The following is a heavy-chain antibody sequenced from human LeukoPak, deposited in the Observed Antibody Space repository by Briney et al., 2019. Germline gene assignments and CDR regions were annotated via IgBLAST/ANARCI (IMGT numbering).Heavy chain of an antibody. Sequence: QTGGSLRLSCAASGFTFSSYEMNWVRQAPGKGLEWVSTISGSGGSTYYADSVKGRFTISRDNSKNTLYLQMNSLRVEDTAVYYCRDPFDYWGQGTLVTVSS. CDR3: RDPFDY. CDR1: GFTFSSYE. J-gene: IGHJ4*02. CDR2: ISGSGGST. D-gene: IGHD2/OR15-2a*01. V-gene: IGHV3-23*01.